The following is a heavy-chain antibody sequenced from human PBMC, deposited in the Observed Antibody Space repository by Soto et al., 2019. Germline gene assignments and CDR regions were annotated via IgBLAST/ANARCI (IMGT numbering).Heavy chain of an antibody. CDR3: AREKTSYGMDV. CDR1: GGTFSSYA. Sequence: GASVKVSCKASGGTFSSYAISWVRQAPGQGLEWMGWISAYNGNTNYAQKLQGRVTMTTDTSTSTAYMELSSLRSEDTAVYYCAREKTSYGMDVWGQGTTVTVSS. CDR2: ISAYNGNT. V-gene: IGHV1-18*01. J-gene: IGHJ6*02.